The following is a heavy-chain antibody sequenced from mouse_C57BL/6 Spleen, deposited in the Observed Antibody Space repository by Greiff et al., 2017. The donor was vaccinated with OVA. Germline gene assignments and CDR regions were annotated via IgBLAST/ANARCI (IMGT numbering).Heavy chain of an antibody. CDR1: GYAFTNYL. D-gene: IGHD1-1*01. CDR2: INPGSGGT. J-gene: IGHJ1*03. V-gene: IGHV1-54*01. CDR3: ARAAGGSSYEWYFDA. Sequence: QVQLQQSGAELVRPGTSVKVSCKASGYAFTNYLIEWVKQRPGQGLEWIGVINPGSGGTNYNEKFKGKATLTADKSSSTAYMQLSSLTSEDSAVYFCARAAGGSSYEWYFDAWGTGTTVTVSS.